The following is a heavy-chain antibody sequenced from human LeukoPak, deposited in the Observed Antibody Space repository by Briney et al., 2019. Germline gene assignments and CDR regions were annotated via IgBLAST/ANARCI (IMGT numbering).Heavy chain of an antibody. D-gene: IGHD1-1*01. CDR1: GFTFSNYW. J-gene: IGHJ4*02. V-gene: IGHV3-74*01. Sequence: GGSLRLSCAASGFTFSNYWMHWVRRGPGQGLEWVSRINSDVSIRSYAESVKGRFTISRDNTKNTLYLQINSLRAEDTAVYYCARGKGGGTTDYWGQGTLVTVSS. CDR3: ARGKGGGTTDY. CDR2: INSDVSIR.